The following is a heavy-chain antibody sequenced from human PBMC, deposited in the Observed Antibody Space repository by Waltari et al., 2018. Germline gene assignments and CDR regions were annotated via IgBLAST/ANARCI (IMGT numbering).Heavy chain of an antibody. D-gene: IGHD2-21*02. Sequence: QVQLQESGPGLVKPSETLSLTCAVSGSSFSSGYYWGWIRQPPGKRLEFIGSIYHSGTTYYNPSLKSRVTILLDTSKTQFSLMLRSVTAADTAVYFCARWFHGDSPSRFDYWGQGTLVTVSS. V-gene: IGHV4-38-2*01. CDR2: IYHSGTT. J-gene: IGHJ4*02. CDR1: GSSFSSGYY. CDR3: ARWFHGDSPSRFDY.